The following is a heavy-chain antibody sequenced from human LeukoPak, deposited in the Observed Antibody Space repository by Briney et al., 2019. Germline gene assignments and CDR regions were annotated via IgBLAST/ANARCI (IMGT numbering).Heavy chain of an antibody. CDR2: FDPEDGET. Sequence: ASVKVSCKVSGDTLTELSMRRVRQAPGKGLEWMGGFDPEDGETIYAQKLKGGVTMTEDTSTDTAYMELSSLRSEDTAVYYCATGLIMVRGVIIRGYYYYGMDVWGKGTTVTVSS. J-gene: IGHJ6*04. CDR3: ATGLIMVRGVIIRGYYYYGMDV. CDR1: GDTLTELS. V-gene: IGHV1-24*01. D-gene: IGHD3-10*01.